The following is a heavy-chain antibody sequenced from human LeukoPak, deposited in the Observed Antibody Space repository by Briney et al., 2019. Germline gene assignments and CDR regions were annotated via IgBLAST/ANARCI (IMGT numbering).Heavy chain of an antibody. CDR3: ARVIGSGWFFDY. J-gene: IGHJ4*02. Sequence: ASVRVSCKASGYTFIGYYIHWVRQAPGQGLEWMGWINPDRGGTNYAQKLQGSVTMTSDTTITTAYMELSGLRSDDTALYYCARVIGSGWFFDYWGQGTLVTVSS. CDR1: GYTFIGYY. D-gene: IGHD6-19*01. CDR2: INPDRGGT. V-gene: IGHV1-2*02.